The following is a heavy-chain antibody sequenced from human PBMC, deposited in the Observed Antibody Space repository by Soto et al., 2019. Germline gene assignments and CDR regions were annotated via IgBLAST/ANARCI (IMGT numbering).Heavy chain of an antibody. CDR1: GFTFSSYS. Sequence: GGSLRLSCAASGFTFSSYSMNWVRQAPGKGLEWVSSISSSSSYIYYADSVKGRFTISRDNAKNSLYLQMNSLRAEDTAVYYCARGKGPGIAVAGAPDAFDIWGQGTMVTVSS. CDR3: ARGKGPGIAVAGAPDAFDI. D-gene: IGHD6-19*01. CDR2: ISSSSSYI. V-gene: IGHV3-21*01. J-gene: IGHJ3*02.